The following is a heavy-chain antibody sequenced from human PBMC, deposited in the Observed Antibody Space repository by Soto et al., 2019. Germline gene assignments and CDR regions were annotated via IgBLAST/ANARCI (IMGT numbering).Heavy chain of an antibody. CDR2: INPDSGGT. V-gene: IGHV1-2*04. D-gene: IGHD3-16*01. CDR3: ARAAWGGSYYYYMDV. Sequence: QVQLVQSGAEVKKPGASVKVSCKASGYMFTGYYMHWVRQAPGQGLEWMGWINPDSGGTNYAQKCQGWVTMTRDTSISTAFMELNRLRFDDTAVYYCARAAWGGSYYYYMDVWGKGTTVTVSS. CDR1: GYMFTGYY. J-gene: IGHJ6*03.